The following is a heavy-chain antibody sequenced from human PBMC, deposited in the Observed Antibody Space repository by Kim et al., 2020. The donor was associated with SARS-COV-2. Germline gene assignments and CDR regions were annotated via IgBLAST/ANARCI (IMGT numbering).Heavy chain of an antibody. CDR3: ARDVIVLAAAGPFDY. V-gene: IGHV3-30*04. D-gene: IGHD6-13*01. Sequence: GGSLRLSCAASGFTFSSYAMHWVRQAPGKGLEWVAVISYDGSNKYYADSVKGRFTISRDNSKNTLYLQMNSLRAEDTAVYYCARDVIVLAAAGPFDYWG. CDR1: GFTFSSYA. J-gene: IGHJ4*01. CDR2: ISYDGSNK.